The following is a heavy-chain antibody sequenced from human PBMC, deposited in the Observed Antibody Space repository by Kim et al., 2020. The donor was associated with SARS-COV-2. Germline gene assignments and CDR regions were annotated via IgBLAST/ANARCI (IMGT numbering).Heavy chain of an antibody. CDR1: GGSFSGYY. J-gene: IGHJ4*02. V-gene: IGHV4-34*01. D-gene: IGHD3-9*01. Sequence: SETLSLTCAVYGGSFSGYYWSWIRQPPGKGLEWIGEINHSGSTNYNPSLKSRVTISVDTSKNQFSLKLSSVTAADTAVYYCARGEGHNYYAILTGYSRGRVFDYWGQGTLVTVSS. CDR3: ARGEGHNYYAILTGYSRGRVFDY. CDR2: INHSGST.